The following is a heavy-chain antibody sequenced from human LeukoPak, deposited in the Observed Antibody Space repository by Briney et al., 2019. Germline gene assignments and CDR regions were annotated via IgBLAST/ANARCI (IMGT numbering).Heavy chain of an antibody. CDR3: ARERFYGDYFDY. V-gene: IGHV3-20*04. J-gene: IGHJ4*02. CDR2: ITWNGDER. Sequence: GGSLTLSCAASGFTFDDYAMHWVRQVPGKGLEWISFITWNGDERHYADSVKGRFTISRDNAKDSLYVQMNSLRAEDTAVYYCARERFYGDYFDYWGQGTLVIVSS. CDR1: GFTFDDYA. D-gene: IGHD4-17*01.